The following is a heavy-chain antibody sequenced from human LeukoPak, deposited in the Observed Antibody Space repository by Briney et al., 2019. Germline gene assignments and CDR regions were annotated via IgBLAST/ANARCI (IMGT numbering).Heavy chain of an antibody. CDR1: GFIFSSYA. J-gene: IGHJ4*02. CDR2: ISCSGGST. D-gene: IGHD6-19*01. Sequence: PGGSLRLSCAASGFIFSSYAMSWVRQAPGKGLEWVSAISCSGGSTYYADSVKGRFTISRDNSKNTLYLQMNSLRAEDTAVYYCAKDEGSGWPYYFDYWGQGTLVTVSS. V-gene: IGHV3-23*01. CDR3: AKDEGSGWPYYFDY.